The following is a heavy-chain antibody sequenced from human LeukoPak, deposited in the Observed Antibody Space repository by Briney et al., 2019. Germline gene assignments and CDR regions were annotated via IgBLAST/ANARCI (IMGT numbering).Heavy chain of an antibody. J-gene: IGHJ4*02. CDR1: GFTFSSYV. Sequence: GGSLRLSCAASGFTFSSYVMSWVRQAPGKGLEWVSGISGSGGSTHYADSVKGRFTISRDNSKNTLYLQMNSLRAEDTAVYYCATLGAYDYWGQGTLVTVSP. V-gene: IGHV3-23*01. CDR2: ISGSGGST. CDR3: ATLGAYDY. D-gene: IGHD1-26*01.